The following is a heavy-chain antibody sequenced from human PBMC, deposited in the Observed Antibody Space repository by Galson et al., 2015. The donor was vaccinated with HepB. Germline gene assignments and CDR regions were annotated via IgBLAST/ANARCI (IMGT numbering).Heavy chain of an antibody. D-gene: IGHD2-8*01. CDR2: IWSDGNNT. V-gene: IGHV3-33*01. CDR1: GFTFSSFS. J-gene: IGHJ4*02. CDR3: ATDCTRDRCYYLEY. Sequence: SLRLSCAASGFTFSSFSMHWVRQAPGKRLEWVAAIWSDGNNTYHADSVKGRFTISRDNSKNTLHLQMSSLTVEDTAVYFCATDCTRDRCYYLEYWGQGTLVTVSS.